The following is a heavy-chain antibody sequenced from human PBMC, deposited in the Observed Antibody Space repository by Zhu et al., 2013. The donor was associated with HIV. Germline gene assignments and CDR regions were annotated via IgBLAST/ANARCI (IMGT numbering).Heavy chain of an antibody. V-gene: IGHV1-46*01. CDR3: AREPYYDILTGYGNSYYFDY. J-gene: IGHJ4*02. CDR2: INPSGGST. CDR1: GYTFTSYY. D-gene: IGHD3-9*01. Sequence: QVQLVQSGAEVKKPGASVKVSCKASGYTFTSYYMHWVRQAPGQGLEWMGIINPSGGSTSYAQKFQGRVTMTRDTSTSTVYMELSSLRSEDTAVYYCAREPYYDILTGYGNSYYFDYWGQGTLVTVSS.